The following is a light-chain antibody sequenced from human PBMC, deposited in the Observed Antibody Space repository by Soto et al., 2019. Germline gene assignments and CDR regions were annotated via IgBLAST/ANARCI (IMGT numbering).Light chain of an antibody. Sequence: DIVLTQSPGTLCLSPGERFTLSCRASQSVSSSYLAWYQQKPGQPPSLLIYGASSRATGIPDRFSGSGSGTAFTLTIRRLEPEDFAVYYCQQYGNSPWTFGQGTTGDIK. J-gene: IGKJ1*01. V-gene: IGKV3-20*01. CDR3: QQYGNSPWT. CDR1: QSVSSSY. CDR2: GAS.